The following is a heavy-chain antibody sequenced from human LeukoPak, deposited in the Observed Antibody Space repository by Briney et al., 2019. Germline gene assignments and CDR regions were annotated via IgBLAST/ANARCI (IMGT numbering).Heavy chain of an antibody. CDR3: ARLARRITIFGVGRPRGGENFDY. CDR2: IYWNDAK. Sequence: SGPTLVKPTQTLTLTCTFSGFSHSTSGGGVGWIRQPPRKALEWLAHIYWNDAKRYGPSLKQRPPITKATSKNQVVLTMTNMDPLDTATYYCARLARRITIFGVGRPRGGENFDYWGQGTLVTVSS. CDR1: GFSHSTSGGG. D-gene: IGHD3-3*01. J-gene: IGHJ4*02. V-gene: IGHV2-5*01.